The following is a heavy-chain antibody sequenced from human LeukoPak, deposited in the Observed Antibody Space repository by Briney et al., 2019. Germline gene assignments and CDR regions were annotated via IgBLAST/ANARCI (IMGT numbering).Heavy chain of an antibody. CDR3: AKPGLLWFGDRSDYFDY. J-gene: IGHJ4*02. CDR2: ISGSGGST. CDR1: GFTFSSYA. V-gene: IGHV3-23*01. Sequence: PGGSLRLSCAASGFTFSSYAMSWVRQAPGKGLEWVSAISGSGGSTYYADSVKGRFTISRDNSKNTLYLRMNNLRAEDTAVYYCAKPGLLWFGDRSDYFDYWGQGTLVTVSS. D-gene: IGHD3-10*01.